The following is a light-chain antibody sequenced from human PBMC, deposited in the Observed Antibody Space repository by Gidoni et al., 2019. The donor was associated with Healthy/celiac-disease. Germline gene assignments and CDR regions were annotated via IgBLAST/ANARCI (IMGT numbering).Light chain of an antibody. CDR3: QSYDSSVV. CDR2: GNS. J-gene: IGLJ2*01. V-gene: IGLV1-40*01. CDR1: SSNIGAGYE. Sequence: QSVLTQPPSVSGAPGQRVTISCTGSSSNIGAGYEVHWYQQLPGTAPKPLIYGNSNRPSGVPDRFSGSKSGTSASLAITGLQAEDEADYYCQSYDSSVVFGGGTKRTVL.